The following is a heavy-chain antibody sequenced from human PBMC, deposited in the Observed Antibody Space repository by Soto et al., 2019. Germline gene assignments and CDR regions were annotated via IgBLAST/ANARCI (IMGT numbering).Heavy chain of an antibody. V-gene: IGHV4-34*01. D-gene: IGHD6-25*01. J-gene: IGHJ5*02. CDR3: ARGKATPLSEFDP. Sequence: SETRSLTCAVYGGSFSGYYWSWIRQPPGKALEWIGEINQSGSTNYNPSLKSRVTISVDTSKNRFSLKLSSVTAADTAVYYCARGKATPLSEFDPWGQATLVTVSS. CDR2: INQSGST. CDR1: GGSFSGYY.